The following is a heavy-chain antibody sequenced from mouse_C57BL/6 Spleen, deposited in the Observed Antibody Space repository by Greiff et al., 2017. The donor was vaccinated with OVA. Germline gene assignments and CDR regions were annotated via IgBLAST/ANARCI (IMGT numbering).Heavy chain of an antibody. V-gene: IGHV5-17*01. CDR2: ISSGSSTI. CDR1: GFTFSDYG. J-gene: IGHJ4*01. CDR3: ARPHSGAMDY. D-gene: IGHD3-1*01. Sequence: EVQLQQSGGGLVKPGGSLKLSCAASGFTFSDYGMHWVRQAPEKGLEWVAYISSGSSTIYYADTVKGRFTISRDNAKNTLFLQMTSLRSEDTAMYYCARPHSGAMDYWGQGTSVTVSS.